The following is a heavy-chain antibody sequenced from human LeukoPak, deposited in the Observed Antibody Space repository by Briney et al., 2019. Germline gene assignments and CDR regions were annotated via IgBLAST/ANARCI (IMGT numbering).Heavy chain of an antibody. CDR1: GFTFSSYS. D-gene: IGHD4-17*01. Sequence: GGSLRLSCAASGFTFSSYSMNWVRQAPGKGLEWVSYISSSGSTIYYADSVKGRFTISRDNAKNSLYLQMNSLRAEDTAVYYCARDRLGDYPFDYWGQGTLVTVSS. V-gene: IGHV3-48*04. CDR2: ISSSGSTI. CDR3: ARDRLGDYPFDY. J-gene: IGHJ4*02.